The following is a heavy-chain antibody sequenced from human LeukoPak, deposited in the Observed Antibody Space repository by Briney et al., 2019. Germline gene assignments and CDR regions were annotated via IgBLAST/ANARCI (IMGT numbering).Heavy chain of an antibody. CDR2: INPSGGST. Sequence: ASVKVSCKASGYTFTSYYMHWVRQAPGQGLEWMGIINPSGGSTGYAQKFQGRVTMTRDTSTSTVYMELSSLRSEDTAVYYCARVVVVTASITNYGMDVWGQGTTVTVSS. V-gene: IGHV1-46*01. D-gene: IGHD2-21*02. J-gene: IGHJ6*02. CDR1: GYTFTSYY. CDR3: ARVVVVTASITNYGMDV.